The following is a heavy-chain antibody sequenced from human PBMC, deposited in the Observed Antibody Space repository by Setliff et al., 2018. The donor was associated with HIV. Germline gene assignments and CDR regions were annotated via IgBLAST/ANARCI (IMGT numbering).Heavy chain of an antibody. CDR1: GYSFTDYY. J-gene: IGHJ4*02. CDR2: INPKSDGT. Sequence: ASVKVSCKASGYSFTDYYIHWVRQAPGQGLEWMGWINPKSDGTNYAQKFQGWITMTRDTSISTAYMELSRLRSDDTAVYYCARDHIDWPEGPDYWGQGTLVTVSS. D-gene: IGHD3-9*01. V-gene: IGHV1-2*04. CDR3: ARDHIDWPEGPDY.